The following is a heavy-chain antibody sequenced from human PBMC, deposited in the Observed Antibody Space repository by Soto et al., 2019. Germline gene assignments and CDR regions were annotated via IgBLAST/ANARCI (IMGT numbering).Heavy chain of an antibody. CDR2: IYYSGST. D-gene: IGHD2-15*01. CDR3: ARVPSGYCSGGSCYSGGFDP. V-gene: IGHV4-31*03. J-gene: IGHJ5*02. CDR1: GGSISSGGYY. Sequence: QVQLQESGPGLVKPSQTLSLTCTVSGGSISSGGYYWSWIRQHPGKGLEWIGYIYYSGSTYYNPSLKSRVTISVDTSKNQFYLKLSSVTAADTAVYYCARVPSGYCSGGSCYSGGFDPWGQGTLVTFSS.